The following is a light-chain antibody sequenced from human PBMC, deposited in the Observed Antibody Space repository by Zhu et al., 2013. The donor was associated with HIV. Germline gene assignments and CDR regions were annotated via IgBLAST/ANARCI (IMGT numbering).Light chain of an antibody. CDR3: SSFGGSSNFEV. V-gene: IGLV2-23*02. J-gene: IGLJ1*01. Sequence: SALTQPASVSGSPGQSITISCTGTSSDVGTYNLVSWYQQHPGKAPQLILFEVNKRPSGVSIRFSGAKSGNAASLTISGLQAEDEADYYCSSFGGSSNFEVFGTGTKVTVL. CDR1: SSDVGTYNL. CDR2: EVN.